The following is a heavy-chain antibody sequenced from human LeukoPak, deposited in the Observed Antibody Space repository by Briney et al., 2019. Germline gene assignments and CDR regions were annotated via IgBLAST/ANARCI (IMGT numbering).Heavy chain of an antibody. D-gene: IGHD3-22*01. J-gene: IGHJ4*02. CDR2: INHSGST. CDR1: GGSFSGYY. CDR3: ARGVKKPTCYYDSSGSVY. V-gene: IGHV4-34*01. Sequence: SETLSLTCAVYGGSFSGYYWSWIRQPPGKGLEWIGEINHSGSTNYNPSLKSRVTISVDTSKNQFSLKLSSVTAADTAVYYCARGVKKPTCYYDSSGSVYWGQGTLVTVSS.